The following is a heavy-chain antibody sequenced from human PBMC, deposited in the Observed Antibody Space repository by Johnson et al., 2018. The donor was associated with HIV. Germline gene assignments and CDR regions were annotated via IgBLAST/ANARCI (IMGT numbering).Heavy chain of an antibody. V-gene: IGHV3-30*02. CDR1: GFTFSSYD. CDR2: IRYDGSNK. CDR3: ARDAKVGYGDAFDI. Sequence: VQLVESGGGVVQPGGSLRLSCAASGFTFSSYDMHWVRQAPGKGLEWVAFIRYDGSNKYYGDSVKGRFTISRDNSKNTLYLQMNSLRDEDTAVFYCARDAKVGYGDAFDIWGHGTMVTVSS. D-gene: IGHD5-12*01. J-gene: IGHJ3*02.